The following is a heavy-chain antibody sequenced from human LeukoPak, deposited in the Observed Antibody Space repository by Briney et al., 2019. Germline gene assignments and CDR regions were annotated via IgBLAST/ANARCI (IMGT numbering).Heavy chain of an antibody. V-gene: IGHV4-30-4*01. CDR3: ARDVWSGYYTYFDY. D-gene: IGHD3-3*01. Sequence: SETLSLTCTVSGGSISSGDYYWSWIRQPPGKGLERIGYIYYSGSTYYNPSLKSRVTISVDTSKNQFSLKLSSVTAADTAVYYCARDVWSGYYTYFDYWGQGTLVTVSS. CDR1: GGSISSGDYY. J-gene: IGHJ4*02. CDR2: IYYSGST.